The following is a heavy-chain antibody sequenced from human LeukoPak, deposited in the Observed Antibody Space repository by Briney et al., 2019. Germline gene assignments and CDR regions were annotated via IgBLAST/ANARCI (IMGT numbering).Heavy chain of an antibody. CDR3: ARDSGLRGSRPRFYYFDY. CDR1: GGSISSSSYY. Sequence: SETLSLTCTVSGGSISSSSYYWAWIRQPPGTGLEWIGTMYYSGTTYYNPSLKSRVTISVDTSKNQFPLKVSSVTAADTAVYYCARDSGLRGSRPRFYYFDYWGQGTLVTVSS. V-gene: IGHV4-39*06. J-gene: IGHJ4*02. D-gene: IGHD3-10*01. CDR2: MYYSGTT.